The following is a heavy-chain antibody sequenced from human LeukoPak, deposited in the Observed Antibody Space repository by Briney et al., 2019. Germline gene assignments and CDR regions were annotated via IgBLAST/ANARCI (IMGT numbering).Heavy chain of an antibody. V-gene: IGHV4-59*01. Sequence: PSETLSLTCTVSGGSIRSYYWSWIRQPPGKGRGGIGYIYYSGSTNYNPSPKSRVTISVDTSKNQFSLKLSSVTAADTAVYDCARQLGFDAFDIWGQGTMVTVSS. CDR3: ARQLGFDAFDI. J-gene: IGHJ3*02. CDR2: IYYSGST. D-gene: IGHD1-1*01. CDR1: GGSIRSYY.